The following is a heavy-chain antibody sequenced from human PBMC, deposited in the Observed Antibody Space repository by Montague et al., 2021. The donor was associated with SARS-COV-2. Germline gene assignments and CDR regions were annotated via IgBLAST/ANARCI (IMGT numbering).Heavy chain of an antibody. D-gene: IGHD1-26*01. CDR1: GGSISSGSYY. CDR3: ARDRVDRYSGSRTAYGMDV. V-gene: IGHV4-61*02. CDR2: IYTSGST. J-gene: IGHJ6*02. Sequence: TLSLTCTVYGGSISSGSYYWSWIRQPAGKGLEWIGRIYTSGSTNFNPSLKSRVTISVDTSKNQFSLKLSSVTAADTAVYYCARDRVDRYSGSRTAYGMDVWGQGTTVTVSS.